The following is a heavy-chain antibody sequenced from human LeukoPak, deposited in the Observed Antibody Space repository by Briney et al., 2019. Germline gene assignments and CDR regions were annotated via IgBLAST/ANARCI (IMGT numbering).Heavy chain of an antibody. CDR2: IKQDGSEK. CDR1: GFTFSSYW. V-gene: IGHV3-7*03. CDR3: AKGTITGTKIAADY. J-gene: IGHJ4*02. Sequence: GGSLRLSCAASGFTFSSYWMSWVRQAPGKGLEWVANIKQDGSEKYYVDSVKGRFTISRDNAKNSLYLQMNSLRAEDTAVYYCAKGTITGTKIAADYWGQGTLVTVSS. D-gene: IGHD1-20*01.